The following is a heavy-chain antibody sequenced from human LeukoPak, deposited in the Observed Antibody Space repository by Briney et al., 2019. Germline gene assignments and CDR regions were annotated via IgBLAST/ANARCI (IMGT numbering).Heavy chain of an antibody. CDR1: GGSISSGSYY. CDR2: IYTSGGT. V-gene: IGHV4-61*02. J-gene: IGHJ4*02. Sequence: SETLSLTCTVSGGSISSGSYYWSWIRQPAGKGLEWIGRIYTSGGTNYNPSLKSRVTISVDTSKNQFSLKLSSVTAADTAVYYCAMEYSSSFFDYWGQGTLVTVSS. CDR3: AMEYSSSFFDY. D-gene: IGHD6-13*01.